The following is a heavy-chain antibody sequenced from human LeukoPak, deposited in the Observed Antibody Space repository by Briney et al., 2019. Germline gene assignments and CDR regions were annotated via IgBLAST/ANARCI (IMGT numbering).Heavy chain of an antibody. Sequence: LSLTCTVSGGSISSSSYYWGWIRQPPGKGLEWVSYISSSSSTIYYADSVKGRFTISRDNAKNSLYLQMNSLRAEDTAVYYCARMRGYSGSYYDYWGQGTLVTVSS. CDR3: ARMRGYSGSYYDY. CDR2: ISSSSSTI. J-gene: IGHJ4*02. CDR1: GGSISSSSYY. V-gene: IGHV3-11*04. D-gene: IGHD1-26*01.